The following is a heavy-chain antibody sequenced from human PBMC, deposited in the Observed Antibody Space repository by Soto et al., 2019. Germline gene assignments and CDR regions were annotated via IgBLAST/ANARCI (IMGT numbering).Heavy chain of an antibody. J-gene: IGHJ6*02. CDR2: INANGGST. CDR1: GFTFSNYA. D-gene: IGHD2-2*01. CDR3: GRFVLFSAPADYGLDV. Sequence: PGGSLRLSCAASGFTFSNYAMHWVRQVPGKGLESVSAINANGGSTYYTESVKGRFTISRDNSRNTLYLQMGSLRAEDMAVYYCGRFVLFSAPADYGLDVWGQGTTVTVSS. V-gene: IGHV3-64*02.